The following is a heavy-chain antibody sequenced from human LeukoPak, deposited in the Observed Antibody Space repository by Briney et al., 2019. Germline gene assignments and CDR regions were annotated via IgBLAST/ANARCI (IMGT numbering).Heavy chain of an antibody. D-gene: IGHD2-8*01. V-gene: IGHV3-30-3*01. Sequence: GGSLRLSCAASGFTFSTYTMHWVRQAPGKGLEWVAVMSKVETNKFYADSVKGRFTVSRDNSRNTLFPQMNSLRPEDTAVYRCARDYCINDVCYGLSAFDVWGLGTMVTVTS. J-gene: IGHJ3*01. CDR3: ARDYCINDVCYGLSAFDV. CDR1: GFTFSTYT. CDR2: MSKVETNK.